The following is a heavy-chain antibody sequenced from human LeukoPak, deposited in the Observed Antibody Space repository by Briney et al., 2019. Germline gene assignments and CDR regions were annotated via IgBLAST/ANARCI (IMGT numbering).Heavy chain of an antibody. CDR3: ARGDYCTNGVCYDGSFDY. Sequence: GGSLRLSCSASGFTSNTYTMHWARQTPGKGLEWVAVISYDGSNKYYADSVKGRFTISRDNSKNTLYLQMNSLRAEDTAVYYCARGDYCTNGVCYDGSFDYWGQGTLVTVSS. J-gene: IGHJ4*02. CDR2: ISYDGSNK. V-gene: IGHV3-30-3*01. D-gene: IGHD2-8*01. CDR1: GFTSNTYT.